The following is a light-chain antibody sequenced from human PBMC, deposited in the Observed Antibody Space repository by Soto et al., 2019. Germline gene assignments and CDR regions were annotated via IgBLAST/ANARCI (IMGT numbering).Light chain of an antibody. J-gene: IGLJ2*01. Sequence: QSVLTQPPSVSGAPGQRVTISCTGSSSNIGAGYDVHWYQQLPGTAPKLLIYHNSNRPSGVSNRFSGSKSGTTASLTISGLQAEDEADYYCSSYTSSSAVVFGGGTKVTVL. CDR1: SSNIGAGYD. CDR3: SSYTSSSAVV. V-gene: IGLV1-40*01. CDR2: HNS.